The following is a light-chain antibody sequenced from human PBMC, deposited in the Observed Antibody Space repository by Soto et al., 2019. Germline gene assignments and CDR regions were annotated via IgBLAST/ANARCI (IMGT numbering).Light chain of an antibody. CDR2: DAS. CDR1: QDISNY. V-gene: IGKV1-33*01. J-gene: IGKJ5*01. CDR3: QPYDNLPIT. Sequence: DIQMTQSPSSLSASVGDRVTITCQASQDISNYLNWYQQKPGKAPKLLIYDASNLATGVPSRFSGSGSGTDFTFTISSLQTEDIATYYCQPYDNLPITFGQGTRLEIK.